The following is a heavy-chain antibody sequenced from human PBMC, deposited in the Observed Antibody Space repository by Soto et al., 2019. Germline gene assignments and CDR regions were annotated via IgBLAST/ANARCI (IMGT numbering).Heavy chain of an antibody. J-gene: IGHJ5*02. D-gene: IGHD6-19*01. Sequence: QVQLVESGGGVVQPGRSLRLSCAASGFTFSSYAMHWVRQAPGKGLEWVAVISYDGSNKYYADSVKGRFTISRDNSKNTLYLQMNSLRAEDTAVYYCARDLRRAVAGQRDPWGQGTLVTVSS. CDR2: ISYDGSNK. V-gene: IGHV3-30-3*01. CDR1: GFTFSSYA. CDR3: ARDLRRAVAGQRDP.